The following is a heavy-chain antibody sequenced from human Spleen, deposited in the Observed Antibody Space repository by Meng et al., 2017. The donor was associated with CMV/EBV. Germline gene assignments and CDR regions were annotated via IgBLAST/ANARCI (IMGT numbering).Heavy chain of an antibody. J-gene: IGHJ4*02. CDR3: AKLSGRTPRGYFDY. CDR1: GFPFSSYG. V-gene: IGHV3-33*06. D-gene: IGHD3-16*02. Sequence: LSLTRAASGFPFSSYGMHWVRQAPGKGLEWVAVIWYDGSNQYYADSVKGRFTISRDNSKNTLDLHMDSRRAEDTAVYYCAKLSGRTPRGYFDYWGQGTLVTVSS. CDR2: IWYDGSNQ.